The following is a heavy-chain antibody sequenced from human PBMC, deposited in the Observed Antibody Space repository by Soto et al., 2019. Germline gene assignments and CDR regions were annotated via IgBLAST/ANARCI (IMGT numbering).Heavy chain of an antibody. D-gene: IGHD6-6*01. Sequence: GGSLRLSCAASGFTFSSYAMHWVRQAPGKGLEYVSAISSNGGSTYYANSVKGRFTISRDNSKNTLYLQMGSLRVEDMAVYYCARVPRRQQLGTDAFDIWGQGTMVTVSS. CDR1: GFTFSSYA. CDR2: ISSNGGST. J-gene: IGHJ3*02. V-gene: IGHV3-64*01. CDR3: ARVPRRQQLGTDAFDI.